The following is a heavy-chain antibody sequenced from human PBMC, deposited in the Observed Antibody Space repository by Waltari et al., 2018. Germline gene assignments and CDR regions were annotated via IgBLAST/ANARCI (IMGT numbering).Heavy chain of an antibody. CDR3: ARARSYYYGSGSYLFDY. V-gene: IGHV4-38-2*01. Sequence: QVQLQESGPGLVKPSETLSLTCAVSGYSISSGYYWGWIRQPPGKGLEWIGSIYHSGRTYYNPSLKRRVTISVDTSKNQCSLKLSSVTAADTAVYYCARARSYYYGSGSYLFDYWGQGTLVTVSS. D-gene: IGHD3-10*01. CDR1: GYSISSGYY. J-gene: IGHJ4*02. CDR2: IYHSGRT.